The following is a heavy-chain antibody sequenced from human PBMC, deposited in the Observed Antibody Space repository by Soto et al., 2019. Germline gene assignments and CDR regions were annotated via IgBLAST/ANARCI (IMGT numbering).Heavy chain of an antibody. CDR3: AKDLRGYSYGAFDY. Sequence: GGSLRLSCAASGFTFSSYGMHWVRQAPGKGLEWVAVISYDGSNKYYADSVKGRFTISRDNSKNTLYLQMNSLRAEDTAVYYCAKDLRGYSYGAFDYWGQGTLVSVSS. V-gene: IGHV3-30*18. D-gene: IGHD5-18*01. CDR1: GFTFSSYG. J-gene: IGHJ4*02. CDR2: ISYDGSNK.